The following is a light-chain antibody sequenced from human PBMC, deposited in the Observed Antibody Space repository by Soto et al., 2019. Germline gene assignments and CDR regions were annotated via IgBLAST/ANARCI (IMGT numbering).Light chain of an antibody. J-gene: IGLJ1*01. CDR3: QVWDSSSDHYV. Sequence: SSELTQPPSVSVAPGKTARITRGGNNIGSKSVHWYQQKPGQAPVLVIYYDSDRPSGIPERFSGSNSGNTATLTISRVEAGDEADYYCQVWDSSSDHYVFGTGTKLTVL. CDR1: NIGSKS. V-gene: IGLV3-21*04. CDR2: YDS.